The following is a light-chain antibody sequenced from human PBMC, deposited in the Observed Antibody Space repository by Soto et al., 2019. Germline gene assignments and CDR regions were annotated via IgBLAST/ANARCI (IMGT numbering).Light chain of an antibody. J-gene: IGKJ1*01. CDR3: QQYATSPPT. CDR2: GAS. V-gene: IGKV3-20*01. CDR1: QTVGSSF. Sequence: EIVLPQSPGTLSLSPGARATLSCSASQTVGSSFLAWYQQRAGQAPRLLIHGASSRATGIPDRFSGSGSGTGFTLTITRLQPEDFAVYYCQQYATSPPTFGQGTKVEIK.